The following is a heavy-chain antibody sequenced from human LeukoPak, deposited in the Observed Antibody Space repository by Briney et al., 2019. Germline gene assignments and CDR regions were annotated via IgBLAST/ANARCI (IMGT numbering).Heavy chain of an antibody. V-gene: IGHV4-59*08. CDR3: AKSVVVATTRLGPFDT. Sequence: PSETLSLTCTVSGGSISSYYWGWIRQPPGKGLEWIGYIYYSGSTNYNPSLKSRVTISVDTSKNQFSLKLSSVTAADMAVYYCAKSVVVATTRLGPFDTWGQGTMVTVSS. J-gene: IGHJ3*02. CDR2: IYYSGST. D-gene: IGHD3-22*01. CDR1: GGSISSYY.